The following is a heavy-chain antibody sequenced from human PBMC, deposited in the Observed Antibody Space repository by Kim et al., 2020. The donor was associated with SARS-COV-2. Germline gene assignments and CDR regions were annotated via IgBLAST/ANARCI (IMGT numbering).Heavy chain of an antibody. CDR3: ATDLRVGATAMFYFDY. V-gene: IGHV1-69*04. D-gene: IGHD1-1*01. CDR2: IIPILGTP. J-gene: IGHJ4*02. CDR1: GGSFSSYA. Sequence: SVKVSCTASGGSFSSYAITWLRQVPGQGLEWMGSIIPILGTPNYAQKFQDRVTITADRSTSTAYMDLSSLTSDDMAVYYCATDLRVGATAMFYFDYWGQGSLITVSS.